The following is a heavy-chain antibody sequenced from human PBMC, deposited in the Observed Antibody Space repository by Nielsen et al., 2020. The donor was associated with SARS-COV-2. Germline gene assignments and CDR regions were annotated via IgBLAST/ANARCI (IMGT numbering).Heavy chain of an antibody. CDR3: ASEVYREGMGV. Sequence: SETLSLTCGVSGGSFSGHYWAWIRQSPEEGLEWIGKINPSGGTDYNPSLKGRVTISIASSRKQVSLTMTSLTAADTAIYYCASEVYREGMGVWGQGTAVTVSS. CDR1: GGSFSGHY. J-gene: IGHJ6*02. CDR2: INPSGGT. D-gene: IGHD3-16*02. V-gene: IGHV4-34*01.